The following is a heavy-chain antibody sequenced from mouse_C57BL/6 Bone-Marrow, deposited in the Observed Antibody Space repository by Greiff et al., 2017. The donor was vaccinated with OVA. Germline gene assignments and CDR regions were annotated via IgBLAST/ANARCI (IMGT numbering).Heavy chain of an antibody. CDR3: AEGYDAMDY. V-gene: IGHV5-17*01. J-gene: IGHJ4*01. CDR2: ISSGSSTI. CDR1: GFTFSDYG. Sequence: EVHLVESGGGLVKPGGSLKLSCAASGFTFSDYGMHWVRQAPEKGLEWVAYISSGSSTIYYADTVKGRFTISRDNAKNTLFLQMASLRSEDTAMYYCAEGYDAMDYWGQGTSVTVSS.